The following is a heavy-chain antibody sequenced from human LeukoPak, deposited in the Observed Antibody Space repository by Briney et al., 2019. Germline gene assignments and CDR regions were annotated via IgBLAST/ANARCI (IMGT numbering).Heavy chain of an antibody. CDR1: GGTFSSYT. V-gene: IGHV1-69*02. CDR2: IIPILGEP. D-gene: IGHD3-10*01. Sequence: SVKVSCKASGGTFSSYTISWVRQAPGQGLEWMGRIIPILGEPDYAQKFQGRVTIIADMSTSTAYMELSSLRSEDTAVYYCARKGGLGTYGIFDYWGQGTLVTVSS. J-gene: IGHJ4*02. CDR3: ARKGGLGTYGIFDY.